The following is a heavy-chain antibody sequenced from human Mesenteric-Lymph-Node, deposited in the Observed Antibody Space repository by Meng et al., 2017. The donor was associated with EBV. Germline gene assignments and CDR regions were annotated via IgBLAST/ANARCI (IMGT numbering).Heavy chain of an antibody. CDR3: ARRRYCSGGVCYTLDY. V-gene: IGHV1-24*01. D-gene: IGHD2-8*02. CDR1: GCTLSELS. J-gene: IGHJ4*02. Sequence: AQWVQFGAEVKKPGASVKVSCKVSGCTLSELSIHWVRQAPGKGLEWMGGFDPDERKTVYAQKFQGRVTMTEDTSSDTAYMELSSLRSEDTAIYYCARRRYCSGGVCYTLDYWGQGTLVTVSS. CDR2: FDPDERKT.